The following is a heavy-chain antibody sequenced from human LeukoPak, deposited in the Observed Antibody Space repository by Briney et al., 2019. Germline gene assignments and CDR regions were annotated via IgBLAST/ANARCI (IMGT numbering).Heavy chain of an antibody. J-gene: IGHJ4*02. CDR1: GFTFSSYS. Sequence: PGGSLRLSCAASGFTFSSYSMNWVRQAPGKGLEWVSSISSSSSYIYYADSVKGRFTISRDNAKNSLYLQMNSLRAEDTAVYYCAREGNYYDSSGYYYPVAYFDYWGQGTLVTVSS. V-gene: IGHV3-21*01. CDR2: ISSSSSYI. D-gene: IGHD3-22*01. CDR3: AREGNYYDSSGYYYPVAYFDY.